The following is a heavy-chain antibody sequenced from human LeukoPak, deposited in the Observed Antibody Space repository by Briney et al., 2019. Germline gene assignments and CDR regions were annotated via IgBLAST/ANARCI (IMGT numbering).Heavy chain of an antibody. CDR2: IRSSGDGT. CDR3: ARGQDSDFW. Sequence: GGCLRLSCAASGFTFSIYAMSWGRQAPGKGLEWVSGIRSSGDGTYYADSVKGRFTISRDNSKNTLYLQMNSLRVEDEAVYYCARGQDSDFWGGQGTLVTVSS. J-gene: IGHJ4*02. CDR1: GFTFSIYA. D-gene: IGHD3-3*01. V-gene: IGHV3-23*01.